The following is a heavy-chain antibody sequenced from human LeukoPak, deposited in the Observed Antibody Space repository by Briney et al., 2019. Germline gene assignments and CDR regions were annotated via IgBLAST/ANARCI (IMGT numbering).Heavy chain of an antibody. J-gene: IGHJ3*02. Sequence: SETLSLTCTVSGGSISSSSYYWGWIRQPPGKGLEWIGSIYYSGSTYYNPSLKSRVTISVDTSKIQFSLKLSSVTAADTAVYYCARGYSSGLGAFDIWGQGTMVTVSS. V-gene: IGHV4-39*01. D-gene: IGHD6-19*01. CDR2: IYYSGST. CDR3: ARGYSSGLGAFDI. CDR1: GGSISSSSYY.